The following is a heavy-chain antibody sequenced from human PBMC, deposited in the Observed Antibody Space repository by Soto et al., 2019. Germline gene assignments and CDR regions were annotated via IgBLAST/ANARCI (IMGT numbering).Heavy chain of an antibody. D-gene: IGHD3-22*01. CDR3: AKDVGSYYYDTSAYLYDY. J-gene: IGHJ4*02. CDR2: ISWNSATL. CDR1: GFIFEDFA. Sequence: QPVGSLRLSCVGSGFIFEDFAMNWVRQVPGKGLEWVSGISWNSATLAYADSVRGRFIVSRDNAKNILYLQMNSLRAEDAALYYCAKDVGSYYYDTSAYLYDYWGQGTLVTVSS. V-gene: IGHV3-9*01.